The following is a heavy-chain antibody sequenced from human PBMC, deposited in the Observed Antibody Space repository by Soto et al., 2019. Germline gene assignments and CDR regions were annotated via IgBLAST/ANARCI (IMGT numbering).Heavy chain of an antibody. CDR1: GFAFSSCD. Sequence: PGGSLRLSCAASGFAFSSCDMDWVRQAHGQGLEWIAYMSSGGGTIYYADSVKGRFTISRDNARDSLYLEMNSLRVEDTAIYYCAKEKAVTDSEYDAFDLWGQGTMVTVSS. J-gene: IGHJ3*01. D-gene: IGHD4-4*01. V-gene: IGHV3-48*03. CDR3: AKEKAVTDSEYDAFDL. CDR2: MSSGGGTI.